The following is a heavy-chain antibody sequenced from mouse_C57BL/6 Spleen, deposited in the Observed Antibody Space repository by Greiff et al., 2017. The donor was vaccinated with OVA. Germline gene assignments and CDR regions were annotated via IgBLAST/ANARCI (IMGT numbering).Heavy chain of an antibody. CDR1: GYTFTSYW. V-gene: IGHV1-61*01. CDR2: IYPSDSET. D-gene: IGHD2-3*01. CDR3: ARRGYDLFAY. J-gene: IGHJ3*01. Sequence: QVQLQQPGAELVRPGSSVKLSCKASGYTFTSYWMDWVKQRPGQGLEWIGNIYPSDSETHYNQQFKDKATLTVDKSSSTAYMQLSSLTAEDSAVYYCARRGYDLFAYWGQGTLVTVSA.